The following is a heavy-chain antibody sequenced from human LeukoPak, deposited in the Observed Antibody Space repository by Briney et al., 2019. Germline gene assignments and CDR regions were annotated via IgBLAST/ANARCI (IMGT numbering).Heavy chain of an antibody. CDR2: IKSKTDGGTT. J-gene: IGHJ4*02. Sequence: GGSLRLSCAASGFTFSSYSMSWVRQAPGKGLEWVGRIKSKTDGGTTDYAAPVKGRFTISRDDSKNTLYLQMNSLKTEDTAVYYCTTDYEEYSSSWFRETFDYWGQGTLVTVSS. V-gene: IGHV3-15*01. D-gene: IGHD6-13*01. CDR1: GFTFSSYS. CDR3: TTDYEEYSSSWFRETFDY.